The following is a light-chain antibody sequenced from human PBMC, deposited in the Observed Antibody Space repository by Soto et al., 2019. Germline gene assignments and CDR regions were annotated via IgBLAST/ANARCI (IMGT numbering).Light chain of an antibody. V-gene: IGKV1-12*01. CDR3: QQANSFPLT. CDR2: AAA. Sequence: DIQMTQSPSSLSASVGDRVTITCRASQGIGSWLAWYQQKPGRAPKILIYAAASLPSGVPSRFSATFSGTSFTLTITSLQPEDVATYFCQQANSFPLTFGPGTKVDIK. J-gene: IGKJ3*01. CDR1: QGIGSW.